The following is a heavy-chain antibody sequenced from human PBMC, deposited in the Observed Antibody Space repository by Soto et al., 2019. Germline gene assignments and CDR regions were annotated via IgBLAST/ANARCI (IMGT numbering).Heavy chain of an antibody. CDR1: GFTISGHW. Sequence: PGGSLRLSCAASGFTISGHWMHWVRQVPGKGLVWVSRVNSEGSSTSYADSVKGRFIISRDNAKNTLYLQMNSLRAEDTAVYYCANGGNSDLFYWGQGTLVTVSS. V-gene: IGHV3-74*01. CDR2: VNSEGSST. D-gene: IGHD2-21*02. CDR3: ANGGNSDLFY. J-gene: IGHJ4*02.